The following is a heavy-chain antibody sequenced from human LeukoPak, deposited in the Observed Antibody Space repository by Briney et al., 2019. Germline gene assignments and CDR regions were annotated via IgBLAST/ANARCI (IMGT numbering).Heavy chain of an antibody. Sequence: GGSLRLSCAASGFTFTSYSMNWVRQAPGKGLEWVSTISGGGGSTYYADSVKGRFTISGDNSKNTLYLQVNSLRAEDAAVYYCAKEGKWDVTPFDYWGQGTLVTVSS. CDR3: AKEGKWDVTPFDY. D-gene: IGHD1-26*01. V-gene: IGHV3-23*01. J-gene: IGHJ4*02. CDR2: ISGGGGST. CDR1: GFTFTSYS.